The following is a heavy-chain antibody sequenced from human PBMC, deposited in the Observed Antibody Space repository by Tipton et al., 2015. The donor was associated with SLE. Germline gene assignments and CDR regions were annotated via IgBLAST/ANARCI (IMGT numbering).Heavy chain of an antibody. D-gene: IGHD3/OR15-3a*01. Sequence: LRLSCTVSGGSISRSYWSWIRQPPGKRLEWIRYVYYGGTTSYNPSLKSRVTISVDTSKNQLSLNLRSVTTADTAVYYCARRDFWTGYLDYWGQGRLVTVSS. CDR1: GGSISRSY. CDR2: VYYGGTT. CDR3: ARRDFWTGYLDY. J-gene: IGHJ4*02. V-gene: IGHV4-59*01.